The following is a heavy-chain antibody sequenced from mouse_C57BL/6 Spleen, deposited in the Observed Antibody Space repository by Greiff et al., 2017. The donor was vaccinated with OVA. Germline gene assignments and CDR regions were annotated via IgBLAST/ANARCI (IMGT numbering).Heavy chain of an antibody. CDR1: GYTFTSYW. V-gene: IGHV1-52*01. J-gene: IGHJ3*01. CDR2: IDPSDSET. CDR3: GKGGGLGAWFAY. Sequence: VQLQQPGAELVRPGSSVKLSCKASGYTFTSYWMHWVKQRPIQGLEWIGNIDPSDSETHYNQKFKDKATLTVDKSSSTAYMQLSSLTSEDSAVYYCGKGGGLGAWFAYWGQGTLVTVSA. D-gene: IGHD3-3*01.